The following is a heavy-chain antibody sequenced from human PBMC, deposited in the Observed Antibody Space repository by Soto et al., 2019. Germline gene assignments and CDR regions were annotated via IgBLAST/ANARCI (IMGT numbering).Heavy chain of an antibody. CDR3: ARVGGVAARTFDY. V-gene: IGHV4-59*01. CDR1: GGSISPFY. D-gene: IGHD3-16*01. J-gene: IGHJ4*02. Sequence: PSETLSLTCTVSGGSISPFYGSWVRQPPGKGLEWIGYLYYSGNTNYNPSLKSRVTISVDASKNQFSLSLTLVTAADTAVYYCARVGGVAARTFDYWGQGNVVTVSS. CDR2: LYYSGNT.